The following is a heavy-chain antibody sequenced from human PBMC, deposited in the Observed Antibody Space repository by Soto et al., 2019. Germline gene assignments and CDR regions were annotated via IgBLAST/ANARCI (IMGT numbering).Heavy chain of an antibody. Sequence: TGGSLRLSCAASGFTFSSYGMHWVRQAPGKGLEWVAVISYDGSNKYYADSVKGRFTISRDNSKNTLYLQMNSLRAEDTAVYYCAKDRGAGYDAFDIRGQGTMVTVSS. J-gene: IGHJ3*02. D-gene: IGHD3-10*01. CDR1: GFTFSSYG. CDR3: AKDRGAGYDAFDI. CDR2: ISYDGSNK. V-gene: IGHV3-30*18.